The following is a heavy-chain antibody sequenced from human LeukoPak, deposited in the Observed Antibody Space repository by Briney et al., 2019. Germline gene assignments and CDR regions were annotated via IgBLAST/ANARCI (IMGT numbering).Heavy chain of an antibody. CDR1: GFTFSSYW. D-gene: IGHD1-1*01. Sequence: GESLKISCQGSGFTFSSYWIGWVRQMPGKGLEWIGIFYPGDSETKYSPSFRGQVTISADKSISAVYLQWSSLKGSDTAMYYCARPGWNDVDYWGQGTLVTVSS. CDR2: FYPGDSET. V-gene: IGHV5-51*01. CDR3: ARPGWNDVDY. J-gene: IGHJ4*02.